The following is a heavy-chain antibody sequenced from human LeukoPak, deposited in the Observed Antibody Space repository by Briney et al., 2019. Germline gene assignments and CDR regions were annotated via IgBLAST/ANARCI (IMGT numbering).Heavy chain of an antibody. CDR1: GFTFSSYA. D-gene: IGHD1-26*01. J-gene: IGHJ4*02. V-gene: IGHV3-23*01. Sequence: GGSLRLSCAASGFTFSSYAMSWVRQAPGKGLEWVSAISGSGGSTYYADSVKGRFTISRDNAKNSLYLQMNSLRAEDTAVYYCARALVGAAYYFDYWGQGTLVTVSS. CDR2: ISGSGGST. CDR3: ARALVGAAYYFDY.